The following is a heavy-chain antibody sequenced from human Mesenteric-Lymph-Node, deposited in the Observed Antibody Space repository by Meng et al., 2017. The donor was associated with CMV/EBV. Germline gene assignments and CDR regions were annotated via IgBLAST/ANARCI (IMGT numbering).Heavy chain of an antibody. D-gene: IGHD2-2*01. J-gene: IGHJ6*02. CDR2: IYYSGST. CDR3: ARQGVVPAAIAYYGMDV. Sequence: SETLSLTCTVSGGSISSSNSYWGWVRQPPGKGLEWIGSIYYSGSTYYNPSLKSRVTISVDTSKNQFSLKLSSVTAADTAVYYCARQGVVPAAIAYYGMDVWGQGTTVTVSS. V-gene: IGHV4-39*01. CDR1: GGSISSSNSY.